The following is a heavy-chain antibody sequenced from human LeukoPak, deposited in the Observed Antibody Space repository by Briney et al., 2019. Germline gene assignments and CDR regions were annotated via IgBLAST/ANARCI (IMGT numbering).Heavy chain of an antibody. D-gene: IGHD2-2*01. CDR1: GYTLTELS. CDR3: ATDLFPYCSSTSCYRAFDY. CDR2: FDPEDGET. Sequence: ASVKVSCKVSGYTLTELSMHWVRQAPGKGLEWMGGFDPEDGETIYAQKFQGRVTMTEDTSTDTAYMELSSLRSEDTAVYYCATDLFPYCSSTSCYRAFDYWGQGTLVTVSS. J-gene: IGHJ4*02. V-gene: IGHV1-24*01.